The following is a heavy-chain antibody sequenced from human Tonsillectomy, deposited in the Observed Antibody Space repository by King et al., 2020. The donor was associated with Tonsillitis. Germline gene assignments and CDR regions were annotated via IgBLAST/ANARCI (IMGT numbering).Heavy chain of an antibody. V-gene: IGHV3-33*06. CDR2: IWYDGSNK. Sequence: VQLVESGGGVVRPGRSLRLSCAASGFTFSSYGMHWVRQAPGKGLEWVAVIWYDGSNKYYVDSVKGRFTISRDNSKNTLNLQMNSLRAEDTAVYYCANQLNMETAIVYWGQGTLVTVSS. D-gene: IGHD5-18*01. J-gene: IGHJ4*02. CDR3: ANQLNMETAIVY. CDR1: GFTFSSYG.